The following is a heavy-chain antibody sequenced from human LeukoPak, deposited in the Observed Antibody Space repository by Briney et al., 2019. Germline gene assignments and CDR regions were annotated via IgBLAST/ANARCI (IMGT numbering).Heavy chain of an antibody. Sequence: GGSLRLSCAASGFTFSSYAMSWVRQAPGKGLEWVSAISGSGGSTYYADSVKGRFTISRDNFKNTLYLQMNSLRAEDTAVYYCANVFYDSSGSARWGQGTLVTVSS. CDR2: ISGSGGST. D-gene: IGHD3-22*01. V-gene: IGHV3-23*01. CDR3: ANVFYDSSGSAR. J-gene: IGHJ4*02. CDR1: GFTFSSYA.